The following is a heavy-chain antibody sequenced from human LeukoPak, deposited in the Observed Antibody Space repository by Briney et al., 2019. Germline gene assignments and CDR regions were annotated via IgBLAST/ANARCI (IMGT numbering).Heavy chain of an antibody. CDR1: GFNFSIYG. V-gene: IGHV3-30*02. CDR2: VRYDQSAT. Sequence: PGGSLRRSCAASGFNFSIYGRHWVRQAPGKGLEWVTFVRYDQSATVYADSVQGRFAISRDNSKNTVYLQMNSLRVEDTALYFCVKDQGECPGSRCYLRFLEYWGQGTLVIVSS. CDR3: VKDQGECPGSRCYLRFLEY. D-gene: IGHD3-3*01. J-gene: IGHJ4*02.